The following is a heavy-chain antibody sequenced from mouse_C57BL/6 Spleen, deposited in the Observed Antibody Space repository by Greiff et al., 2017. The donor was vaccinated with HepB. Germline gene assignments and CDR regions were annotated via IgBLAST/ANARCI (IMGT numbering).Heavy chain of an antibody. V-gene: IGHV2-9-1*01. CDR3: ARSPSYYSNYVNYAMDY. D-gene: IGHD2-5*01. Sequence: VKLVESGPGLVAPSQSLSITCTVSGFSSTSYAISWVRQPPGKGLEWLGVIWTGGGTNYNSALKSRLSISKDNSKSQVFLKMNSLQTDDTARYYCARSPSYYSNYVNYAMDYWGQGTSVTVSS. CDR2: IWTGGGT. J-gene: IGHJ4*01. CDR1: GFSSTSYA.